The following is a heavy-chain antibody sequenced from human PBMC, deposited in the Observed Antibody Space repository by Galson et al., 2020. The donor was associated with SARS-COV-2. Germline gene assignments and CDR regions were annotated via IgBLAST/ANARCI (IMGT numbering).Heavy chain of an antibody. J-gene: IGHJ6*02. CDR2: ISGSGGHT. D-gene: IGHD3-10*01. V-gene: IGHV3-23*01. CDR1: GFPFSSYA. Sequence: GGSLRLSCAASGFPFSSYAMSWVRQAPGKGLEWVSAISGSGGHTYYADSVKGRFTISRDKSKNTLYLQMNSLRAEDTAVYYCAKPAGVGFYDYDVMDVWGQGTAVTV. CDR3: AKPAGVGFYDYDVMDV.